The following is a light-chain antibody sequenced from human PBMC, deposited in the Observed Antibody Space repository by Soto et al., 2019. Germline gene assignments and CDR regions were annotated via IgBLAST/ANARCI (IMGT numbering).Light chain of an antibody. CDR2: HVT. Sequence: QSALTQPPSVSGSPGQSVTISCTATTTDIDNYDSVSWYQQAPGTAPKLIIYHVTYRPSGVSNRYSGSKSGNSASLTISGLQADDEADYYCCSLTTSHTYVFGSGTKLTVL. CDR3: CSLTTSHTYV. J-gene: IGLJ1*01. CDR1: TTDIDNYDS. V-gene: IGLV2-18*02.